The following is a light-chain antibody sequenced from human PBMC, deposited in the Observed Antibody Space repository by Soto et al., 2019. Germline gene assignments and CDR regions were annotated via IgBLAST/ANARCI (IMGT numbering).Light chain of an antibody. CDR1: QSVLYSANNKNY. CDR2: WAS. CDR3: QQYYTTPRT. V-gene: IGKV4-1*01. J-gene: IGKJ1*01. Sequence: DIVMTQSPDSLAVSLGERATLNCKSSQSVLYSANNKNYLAWYQQKPGQHPKLLIYWASTRESGVPDRFSGSGSGTDFTLTISSLQDEDVAVYFCQQYYTTPRTFGKGTKVEIK.